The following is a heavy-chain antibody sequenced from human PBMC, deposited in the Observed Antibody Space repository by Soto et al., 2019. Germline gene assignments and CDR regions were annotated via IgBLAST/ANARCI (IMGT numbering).Heavy chain of an antibody. CDR2: IYSGSST. CDR3: ARGWGSCSSTSCYAGGQYAFDI. CDR1: GFTVSSNY. Sequence: GGSLRLSCAASGFTVSSNYMSWVRQAPGKGLEWVSVIYSGSSTYYADSVKGRFTISRHNSKNTLYLQMNSLRAEDTAVYYCARGWGSCSSTSCYAGGQYAFDIWGQGTMVTVSS. D-gene: IGHD2-2*01. J-gene: IGHJ3*02. V-gene: IGHV3-53*04.